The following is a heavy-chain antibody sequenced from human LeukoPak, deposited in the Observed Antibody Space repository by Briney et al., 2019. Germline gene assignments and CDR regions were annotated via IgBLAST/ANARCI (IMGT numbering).Heavy chain of an antibody. D-gene: IGHD1-7*01. V-gene: IGHV4-34*01. Sequence: LETLSLTCAVYGGSFSGYYWSWIRQPPGKGLKWTGEINHSGSTNYNPSLKSRVTISVDTSKNQFSLKLSSVTAADTAVYYCARGIGLELRNWFDLWGQGTLVTVSS. CDR2: INHSGST. J-gene: IGHJ5*02. CDR1: GGSFSGYY. CDR3: ARGIGLELRNWFDL.